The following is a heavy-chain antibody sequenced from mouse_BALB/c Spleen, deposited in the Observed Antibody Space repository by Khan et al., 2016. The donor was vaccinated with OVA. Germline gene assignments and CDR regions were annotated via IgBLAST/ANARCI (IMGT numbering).Heavy chain of an antibody. CDR2: IAPANGNT. CDR1: GFNIKDTY. D-gene: IGHD2-3*01. J-gene: IGHJ1*01. V-gene: IGHV14-3*02. CDR3: VHLSDGPWDFDV. Sequence: EVQLQQSGAELVKPGASVKLSCTASGFNIKDTYVHWVKARPEQGLEWVGRIAPANGNTESDPKFQGKATITADTSSHTSSLQLRGLTSEDSAVYYCVHLSDGPWDFDVWGAGTTVTVSS.